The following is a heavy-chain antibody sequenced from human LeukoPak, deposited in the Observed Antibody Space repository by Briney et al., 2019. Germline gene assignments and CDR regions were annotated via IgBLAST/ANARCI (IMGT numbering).Heavy chain of an antibody. Sequence: SVKVSCTASGGTFSSYAISWVRQAPGQGLEWMGGIIPIFGTANYAQKFQGRVTITADESTSTAYMELSSLRSEDTAVYYCARGKPVADNYYYGMDVWGQGTTVTVSS. CDR3: ARGKPVADNYYYGMDV. CDR2: IIPIFGTA. V-gene: IGHV1-69*01. J-gene: IGHJ6*02. CDR1: GGTFSSYA. D-gene: IGHD1-14*01.